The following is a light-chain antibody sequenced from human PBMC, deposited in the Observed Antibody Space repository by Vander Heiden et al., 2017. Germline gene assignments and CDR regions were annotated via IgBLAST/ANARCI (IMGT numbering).Light chain of an antibody. CDR2: DVS. CDR3: ASYTTISTWV. Sequence: QSALTQPASVSGSPAQSITISCTGTSSDVGANNFVSWYQQHPDKAPKVVIFDVSNRPSGISNRFSGSKSGNTASLTISGLQAEDEADYYCASYTTISTWVFGGGTKLTVL. J-gene: IGLJ3*02. CDR1: SSDVGANNF. V-gene: IGLV2-14*01.